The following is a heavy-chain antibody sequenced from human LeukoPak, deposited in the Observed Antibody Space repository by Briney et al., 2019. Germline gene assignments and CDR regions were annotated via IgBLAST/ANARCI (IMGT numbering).Heavy chain of an antibody. CDR1: GYTFTSYY. CDR2: INPSSGST. V-gene: IGHV1-46*01. D-gene: IGHD3-10*01. Sequence: GASVKVSCKASGYTFTSYYMHWVRQAPGHGLEWMGIINPSSGSTSYAQKFQGRVTMTRDSSTSTFYMELSSLRSEDTAVYYCARVNYGSGSHFDYWGQGTLVTVSS. CDR3: ARVNYGSGSHFDY. J-gene: IGHJ4*02.